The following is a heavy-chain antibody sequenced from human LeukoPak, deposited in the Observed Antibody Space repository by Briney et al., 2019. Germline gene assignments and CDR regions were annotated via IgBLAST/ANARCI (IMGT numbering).Heavy chain of an antibody. D-gene: IGHD6-13*01. V-gene: IGHV1-18*01. J-gene: IGHJ4*02. CDR1: GYTFTTYG. CDR2: ISAYTGNT. CDR3: ARGGAIANDY. Sequence: ASVKVSCKASGYTFTTYGISWVRQAPGQGLEWMGWISAYTGNTNYTQNLQGRVTMTTDTSTSTAYMELRSLRSDDTAVYSCARGGAIANDYWGQGTLVTVSS.